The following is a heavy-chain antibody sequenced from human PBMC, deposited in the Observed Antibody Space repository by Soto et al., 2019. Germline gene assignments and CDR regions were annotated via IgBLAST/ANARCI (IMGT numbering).Heavy chain of an antibody. D-gene: IGHD3-16*01. CDR3: AQCLLGVNYYYGMDV. CDR1: GGTFSSYA. J-gene: IGHJ6*02. V-gene: IGHV1-69*12. CDR2: IIPIFGTA. Sequence: QVQLVQSGAEVKKPGSSVKVSCKASGGTFSSYAINWVRQAPGQGLEWMGGIIPIFGTADYAQKFQGRVTITADQSTSTAYVELSSLRSEDTDVYYCAQCLLGVNYYYGMDVWGQGTTVTVSS.